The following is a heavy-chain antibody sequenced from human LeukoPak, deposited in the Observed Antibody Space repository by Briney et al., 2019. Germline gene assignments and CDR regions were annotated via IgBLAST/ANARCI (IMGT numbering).Heavy chain of an antibody. CDR3: ARDYPVFVMVAAAPDPPFDY. D-gene: IGHD2-15*01. V-gene: IGHV4-39*02. CDR1: GVSIIGSSHY. J-gene: IGHJ4*02. Sequence: SETLSLTCTVSGVSIIGSSHYWGRVRQPPGKGLEWIGSTYYTGSSEYNPALKSRVTLAVDTAKNQFSLTLKSVTAADAPVYYCARDYPVFVMVAAAPDPPFDYWGQGTLVTVSS. CDR2: TYYTGSS.